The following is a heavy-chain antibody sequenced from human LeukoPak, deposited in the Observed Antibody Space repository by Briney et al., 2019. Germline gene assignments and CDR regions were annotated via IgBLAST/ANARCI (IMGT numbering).Heavy chain of an antibody. CDR3: GSEPDYVDGED. D-gene: IGHD4/OR15-4a*01. V-gene: IGHV3-53*01. J-gene: IGHJ4*02. CDR2: IYSGGST. Sequence: GGSLRLSCSASGFTFSSYDMNWVRQAPGKGLEWVSLIYSGGSTYYADSVKGRFTISRDNSKNTLYLQMNNLRAEDTAVYYCGSEPDYVDGEDWGQGTLVTVSS. CDR1: GFTFSSYD.